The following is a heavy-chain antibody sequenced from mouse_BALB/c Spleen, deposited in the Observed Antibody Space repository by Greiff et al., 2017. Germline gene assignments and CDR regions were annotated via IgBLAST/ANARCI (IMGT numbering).Heavy chain of an antibody. Sequence: VQLKESGPGLVKPSQSLSLTCTVTGYSITSDYAWNWIRQFPGNKLEWMGYISYSGSTSYNPSLKSRISITRDTSKNQFFLQLNSVTTEDTATYYCARSDYGYHYYAMDYWGQGTSVTVSS. CDR3: ARSDYGYHYYAMDY. CDR1: GYSITSDYA. D-gene: IGHD1-2*01. V-gene: IGHV3-2*02. CDR2: ISYSGST. J-gene: IGHJ4*01.